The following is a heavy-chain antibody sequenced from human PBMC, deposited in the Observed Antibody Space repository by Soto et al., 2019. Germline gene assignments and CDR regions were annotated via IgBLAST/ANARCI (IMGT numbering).Heavy chain of an antibody. CDR3: ARESGENWTYEAY. V-gene: IGHV4-4*07. D-gene: IGHD1-7*01. CDR1: GAAITSFS. Sequence: PSDTLSLTCTVSGAAITSFSWSWIRQSAGKRLEWIGRISTTGNTHYNPSLESRVSLSLDTSMNQFSLTVTSVTAADTAVYYCARESGENWTYEAYWGQGTLVTVSS. J-gene: IGHJ4*02. CDR2: ISTTGNT.